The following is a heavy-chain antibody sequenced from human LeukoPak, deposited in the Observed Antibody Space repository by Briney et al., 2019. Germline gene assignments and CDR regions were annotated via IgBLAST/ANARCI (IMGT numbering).Heavy chain of an antibody. CDR1: GFTFSSHW. V-gene: IGHV3-7*01. Sequence: GGSLRLSCAASGFTFSSHWMTWVRQAPGKGLEWVANIKEDGTRKNYMDSVKGRFTISRDNAKNSLYLQMNSLRAEDTAVYYCARPYYYDSSGYPSYYYYGMDVWGQGTTVTVSS. CDR2: IKEDGTRK. D-gene: IGHD3-22*01. CDR3: ARPYYYDSSGYPSYYYYGMDV. J-gene: IGHJ6*02.